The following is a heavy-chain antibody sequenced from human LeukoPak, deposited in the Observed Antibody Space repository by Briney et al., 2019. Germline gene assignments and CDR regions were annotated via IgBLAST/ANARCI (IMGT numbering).Heavy chain of an antibody. CDR3: ARGGWKDWLMDGI. Sequence: PSETLSLTCTVSGVSVSSHVWSWIRQPPGKGLEWIGHVHSSGWPDYNPSLKSGFPIPRDISRNQFSLNLASVGTADTAVYYRARGGWKDWLMDGIWGQGTLVTVSS. D-gene: IGHD5-12*01. CDR1: GVSVSSHV. CDR2: VHSSGWP. V-gene: IGHV4-59*02. J-gene: IGHJ4*02.